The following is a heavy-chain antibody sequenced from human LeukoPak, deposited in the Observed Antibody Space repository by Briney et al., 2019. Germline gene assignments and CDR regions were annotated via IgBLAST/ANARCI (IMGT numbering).Heavy chain of an antibody. V-gene: IGHV4-31*03. J-gene: IGHJ6*02. CDR3: ARSTPRGITGTKGLYYYYGMDV. CDR1: GGSISSGGYY. Sequence: PSQTLSLTCTVSGGSISSGGYYWSWIRQHPGKGLEWIGYIYYSGSTYYNPSLKSRVTISVDTSKNQFSLKLSSVTAADTAVYYCARSTPRGITGTKGLYYYYGMDVWGQGTTVTVSS. D-gene: IGHD1-20*01. CDR2: IYYSGST.